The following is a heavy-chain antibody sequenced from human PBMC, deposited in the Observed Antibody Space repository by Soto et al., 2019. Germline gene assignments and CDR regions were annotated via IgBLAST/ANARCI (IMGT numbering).Heavy chain of an antibody. CDR3: TTDPWGNSGVDH. V-gene: IGHV3-15*01. CDR1: GFIFTNAW. Sequence: EVQLVESGGGLVEPGGSLRISCVASGFIFTNAWMSWVRQAPGKGLECVGRIKGKTDGGTTDYAAPLSGRFTISRDDSRNTLYLQMNSLKTDDTAVYYCTTDPWGNSGVDHWGQGTLVTVSS. CDR2: IKGKTDGGTT. D-gene: IGHD6-19*01. J-gene: IGHJ4*01.